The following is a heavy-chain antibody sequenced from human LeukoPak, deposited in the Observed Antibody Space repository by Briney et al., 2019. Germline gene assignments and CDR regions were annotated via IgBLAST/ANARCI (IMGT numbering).Heavy chain of an antibody. CDR3: AKNGFGYSSSWTYYFDY. Sequence: GGSLRLSCAASGFTFSSYAMSWVRQAPGKGLEWVSAISGSGGSTYYADSVKGRFTISRDNSKNTLYLQMNSLRAEDAAAYYCAKNGFGYSSSWTYYFDYWGQGTLVTVSS. D-gene: IGHD6-13*01. J-gene: IGHJ4*02. CDR2: ISGSGGST. V-gene: IGHV3-23*01. CDR1: GFTFSSYA.